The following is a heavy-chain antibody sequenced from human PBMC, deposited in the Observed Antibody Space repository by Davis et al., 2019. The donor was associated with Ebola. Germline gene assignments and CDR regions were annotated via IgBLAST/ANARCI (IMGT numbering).Heavy chain of an antibody. CDR2: ISKSGRDT. D-gene: IGHD2-8*01. Sequence: GESLKISCAASGFTFNQYAMTWVRQAPGKGLEWVSTISKSGRDTNYADSVKGRLSVSRDNSKNTVYLQMHSLRVEDTAIYYCAKDSFCTYGVCNDRDFDYWGQGTLVTVSS. CDR3: AKDSFCTYGVCNDRDFDY. V-gene: IGHV3-23*01. J-gene: IGHJ4*02. CDR1: GFTFNQYA.